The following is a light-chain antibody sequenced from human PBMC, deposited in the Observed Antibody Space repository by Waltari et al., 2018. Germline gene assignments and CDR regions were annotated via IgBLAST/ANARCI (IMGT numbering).Light chain of an antibody. Sequence: DIVLTQSPDSLAVSLGERATINCKSSQSVLHSSDNKNYLSWYQQKAGQPPKLLINWASTREFGVPDRFGGSGSGTDFTLTISSLQAEDVAVYYCQQYYSIPPVTFGQGTRLEI. CDR1: QSVLHSSDNKNY. J-gene: IGKJ5*01. V-gene: IGKV4-1*01. CDR2: WAS. CDR3: QQYYSIPPVT.